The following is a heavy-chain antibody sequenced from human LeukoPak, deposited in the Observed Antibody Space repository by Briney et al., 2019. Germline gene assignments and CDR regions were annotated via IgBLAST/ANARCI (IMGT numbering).Heavy chain of an antibody. CDR2: ISGSGGST. J-gene: IGHJ5*02. CDR3: AKPRPSYSSSWYDH. CDR1: GFTFTSYA. D-gene: IGHD6-13*01. Sequence: GGSLRLSCAASGFTFTSYAMSWVRQAPGKGLEWVSAISGSGGSTYYADSVKGRFTISRDHSKNTLYLQMNSLRAEDTAVYYCAKPRPSYSSSWYDHWGQGTLVTVSS. V-gene: IGHV3-23*01.